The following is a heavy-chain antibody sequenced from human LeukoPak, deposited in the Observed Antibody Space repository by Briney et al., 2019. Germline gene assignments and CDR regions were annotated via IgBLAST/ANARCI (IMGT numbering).Heavy chain of an antibody. CDR3: AKDIDTGLASGMDV. CDR1: GFTFDDYA. V-gene: IGHV3-9*01. D-gene: IGHD5-18*01. J-gene: IGHJ6*02. Sequence: GGSLRLSCAASGFTFDDYAMHWVRQAPGEGLEWVSGISWDSSNRGYADSVKGRFTISRDNAKNSLYMQMNSLRAEDTALYYCAKDIDTGLASGMDVWGQGTTVTVSS. CDR2: ISWDSSNR.